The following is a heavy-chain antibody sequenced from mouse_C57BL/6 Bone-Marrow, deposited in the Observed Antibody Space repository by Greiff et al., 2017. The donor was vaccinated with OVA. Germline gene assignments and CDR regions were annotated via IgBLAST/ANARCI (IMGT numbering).Heavy chain of an antibody. CDR3: KRGYSNYYAMDY. D-gene: IGHD2-5*01. Sequence: VQLQQSGAELVRPGASVTLSCKASGYTFTDYEMHWVKQTPVHGLEWIGAIDPETGGTAYNQKFKGKAILTADTSSSTAYMELRSLTSEDSAVYYCKRGYSNYYAMDYWGQGTSVTVSS. CDR2: IDPETGGT. J-gene: IGHJ4*01. V-gene: IGHV1-15*01. CDR1: GYTFTDYE.